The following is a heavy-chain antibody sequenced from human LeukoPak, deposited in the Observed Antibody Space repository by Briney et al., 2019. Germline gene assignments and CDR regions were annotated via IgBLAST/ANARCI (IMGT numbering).Heavy chain of an antibody. CDR2: ISGSGGST. D-gene: IGHD6-13*01. Sequence: GGSLRLSCAASGFTFSSYAVSWVRQAPGKGLEWVSAISGSGGSTYYADSVKGRFTISRDNSENTLYLQMNSLRAEDTAVYYCAKRPAAAGTGFDYWGQGTVVTVSS. CDR3: AKRPAAAGTGFDY. J-gene: IGHJ4*02. CDR1: GFTFSSYA. V-gene: IGHV3-23*01.